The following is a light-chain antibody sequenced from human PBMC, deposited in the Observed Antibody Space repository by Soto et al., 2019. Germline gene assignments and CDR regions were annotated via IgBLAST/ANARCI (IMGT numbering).Light chain of an antibody. CDR3: QSYDSSLSAV. V-gene: IGLV1-40*01. CDR1: SSNIGAGYD. J-gene: IGLJ7*01. Sequence: QSALTQPPSVSGAPGQRGTISCTGSSSNIGAGYDVHWYQQLPGTAPKLLIYGSKNRPSGVPDRFSGSKSGTSASLAITGLQPEDEADYYCQSYDSSLSAVFGGGTQLTVV. CDR2: GSK.